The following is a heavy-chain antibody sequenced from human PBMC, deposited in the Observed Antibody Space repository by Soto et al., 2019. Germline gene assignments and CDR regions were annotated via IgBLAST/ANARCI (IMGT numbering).Heavy chain of an antibody. CDR1: GXNFGNNC. V-gene: IGHV3-74*01. J-gene: IGHJ4*02. Sequence: GSLRLSCAASGXNFGNNCIHWVRQAPGKGLEWVSRMNSDGRTTNYADAVKGRFPVSRDNAKNNMYMKMNSLRAEDTAVYYCATAEVDYWGPGTLVTVSS. CDR2: MNSDGRTT. CDR3: ATAEVDY.